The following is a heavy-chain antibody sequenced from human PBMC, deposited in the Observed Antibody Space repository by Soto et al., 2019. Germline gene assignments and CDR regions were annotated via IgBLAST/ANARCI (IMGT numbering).Heavy chain of an antibody. CDR2: IIPIFHTA. CDR3: ARGYTFPFDP. D-gene: IGHD1-26*01. J-gene: IGHJ5*02. CDR1: GGTFSTSA. Sequence: ASVKVSCKASGGTFSTSAISWVRQAPGQGLEWMGGIIPIFHTATYAQKFQGRVTITADDSTTTAYMELSSLKSEDTAVYYCARGYTFPFDPWGQGTLVTVSS. V-gene: IGHV1-69*13.